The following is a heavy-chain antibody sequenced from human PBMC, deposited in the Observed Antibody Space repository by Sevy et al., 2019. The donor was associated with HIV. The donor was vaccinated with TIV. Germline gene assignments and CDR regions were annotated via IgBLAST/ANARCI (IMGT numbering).Heavy chain of an antibody. D-gene: IGHD2-8*01. J-gene: IGHJ4*02. Sequence: GGSLRLSCAVSGFNFNIYSMSWVRQAPGKGLEWVSTLSFGCGKINYADSVKGSFIITRDDSKNTLHLQMNSLRAEDTAVYFCAREGCTRPHDYWGQGTLVTVSS. CDR1: GFNFNIYS. V-gene: IGHV3-23*01. CDR3: AREGCTRPHDY. CDR2: LSFGCGKI.